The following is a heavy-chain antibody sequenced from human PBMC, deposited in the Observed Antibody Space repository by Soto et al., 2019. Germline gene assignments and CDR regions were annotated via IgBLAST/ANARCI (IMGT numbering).Heavy chain of an antibody. CDR1: GGDFLSYT. CDR2: IIPILDVA. J-gene: IGHJ6*02. D-gene: IGHD3-10*01. Sequence: QLVQSGAEVKRPGSSVKVSCKASGGDFLSYTISWVRQVPGQGPEWMGTIIPILDVAKNAQKFQGRVAITADKATSTVSMELRSLGSDDTAVYYFAQMGSGELWHGMDVWGQGTTITVSS. CDR3: AQMGSGELWHGMDV. V-gene: IGHV1-69*02.